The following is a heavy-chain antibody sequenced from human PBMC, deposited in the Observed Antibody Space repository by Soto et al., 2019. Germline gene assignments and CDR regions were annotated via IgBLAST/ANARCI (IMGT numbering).Heavy chain of an antibody. CDR2: ISGSVGST. CDR3: AKQSTVTTIHYGMDV. V-gene: IGHV3-23*01. J-gene: IGHJ6*02. Sequence: GGSLRLSCAASGFTFSSYAMSWVRQSPGKGLEWVSAISGSVGSTYYADSVKGRFTISRDNSKNTLYLQMNSLRAEDTAVYYCAKQSTVTTIHYGMDVWGQGTTVTVSS. D-gene: IGHD4-17*01. CDR1: GFTFSSYA.